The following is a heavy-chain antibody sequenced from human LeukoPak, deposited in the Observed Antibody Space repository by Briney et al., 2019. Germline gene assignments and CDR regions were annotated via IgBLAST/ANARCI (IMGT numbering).Heavy chain of an antibody. CDR3: AKANRDGYNYYDY. CDR1: GFTFSSYG. Sequence: PGGSLRLSCAASGFTFSSYGMHWVRQAPGKGLEWVAVIWYDGSNKYYADSVKGRFTISRDNSKNTLYLQVNSLRAEDTAAYYCAKANRDGYNYYDYWGQGTLVTVSS. CDR2: IWYDGSNK. J-gene: IGHJ4*02. D-gene: IGHD5-24*01. V-gene: IGHV3-33*06.